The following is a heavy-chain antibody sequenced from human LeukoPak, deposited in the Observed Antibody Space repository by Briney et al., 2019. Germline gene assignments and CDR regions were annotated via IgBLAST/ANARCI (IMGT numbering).Heavy chain of an antibody. V-gene: IGHV4-59*13. Sequence: PSETLSLTCTVSGGSISSYYWSWIRQPPGKGLEWIGYIYYSGSTNYNPSLKSRVTISVDTSKNQFSLKLSSVTAADTAVYYCARGFRRDGYNYIDYWGQRTLVTVSS. CDR3: ARGFRRDGYNYIDY. CDR1: GGSISSYY. CDR2: IYYSGST. J-gene: IGHJ4*02. D-gene: IGHD5-24*01.